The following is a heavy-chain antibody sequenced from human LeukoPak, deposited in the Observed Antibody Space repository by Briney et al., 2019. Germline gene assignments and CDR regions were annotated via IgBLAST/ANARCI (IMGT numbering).Heavy chain of an antibody. CDR1: GGSISSSSYY. Sequence: SETLSLTCTVSGGSISSSSYYWGWIRQPPGKGLEWIGSIYYSGSTYYNPSLKSRVTISVDTSKNQFSLKLSSVTAADTAVYYCVRVSYSYGPEWFDPWGQGTLVTVSS. CDR3: VRVSYSYGPEWFDP. J-gene: IGHJ5*02. CDR2: IYYSGST. V-gene: IGHV4-39*07. D-gene: IGHD5-18*01.